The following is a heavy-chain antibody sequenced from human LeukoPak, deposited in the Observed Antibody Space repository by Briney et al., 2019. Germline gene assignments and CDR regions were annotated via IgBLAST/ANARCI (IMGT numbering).Heavy chain of an antibody. Sequence: SETLSLTCTVSGGSISSYYWSWIRQPPGKGLECIGYIYYSGSTNYNPSLKSRVTISVDTSKNQFSLKLSSVTASDTAVYYCARDTTYYYDSGGYYYVGYFDYWGQRTLVTVSS. D-gene: IGHD3-22*01. CDR3: ARDTTYYYDSGGYYYVGYFDY. CDR2: IYYSGST. V-gene: IGHV4-59*01. J-gene: IGHJ4*02. CDR1: GGSISSYY.